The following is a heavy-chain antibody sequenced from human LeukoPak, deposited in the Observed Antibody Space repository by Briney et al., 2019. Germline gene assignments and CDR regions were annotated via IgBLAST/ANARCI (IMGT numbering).Heavy chain of an antibody. V-gene: IGHV4-59*08. D-gene: IGHD2/OR15-2a*01. CDR2: ISDIGSI. CDR1: GGSFSGYY. J-gene: IGHJ4*02. Sequence: ASETLSLTCAVYGGSFSGYYWSWIRQPPGKGLEWIAYISDIGSINYNPSLKSRVTISLDTSKNQFSLKLSSVTAADTAVYYCAGHHPRNTVDFWGQGTLVTVSS. CDR3: AGHHPRNTVDF.